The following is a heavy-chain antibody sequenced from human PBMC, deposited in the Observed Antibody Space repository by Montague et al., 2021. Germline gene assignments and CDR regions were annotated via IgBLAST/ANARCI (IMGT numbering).Heavy chain of an antibody. V-gene: IGHV4-59*01. CDR3: ARRGGQGNWFDP. D-gene: IGHD3-16*01. Sequence: SETLSLTYTVSGGSLSNYYWSWIRKPPGKGLEWIGYFFDSGTTNYNPSLKSRVTISVDTSKNQFSLKLSSVIAADTAIYYCARRGGQGNWFDPWGQGTLVTVSS. CDR1: GGSLSNYY. CDR2: FFDSGTT. J-gene: IGHJ5*02.